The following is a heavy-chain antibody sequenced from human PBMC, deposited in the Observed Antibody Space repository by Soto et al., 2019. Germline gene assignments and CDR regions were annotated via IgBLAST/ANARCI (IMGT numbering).Heavy chain of an antibody. Sequence: SETLSLTCTVSGGSVSSGSYYWSWIRQPPGKGLEWIGYIYYSGSTNYNPSLKSRVTISVDTSKNQFSLKLSSVTAADTAVYYCARDKSGYCSSTSCYFEGTDNYYYGMDVWGQGTTVTVSS. CDR3: ARDKSGYCSSTSCYFEGTDNYYYGMDV. CDR2: IYYSGST. V-gene: IGHV4-61*01. J-gene: IGHJ6*02. D-gene: IGHD2-2*03. CDR1: GGSVSSGSYY.